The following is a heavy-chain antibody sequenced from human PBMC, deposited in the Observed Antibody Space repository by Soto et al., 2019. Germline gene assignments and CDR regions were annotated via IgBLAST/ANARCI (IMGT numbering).Heavy chain of an antibody. D-gene: IGHD1-7*01. Sequence: SGGSMRLSCAASGLTFRSYAMNWVRQAPGKGLEWVSAISGSAGSTYYADSVKGRFTISRDTSKNTLYLQMNSLRAEDTAVYYCAKGNSWSPALVLDIWGQGTMVTVSS. V-gene: IGHV3-23*01. CDR1: GLTFRSYA. CDR3: AKGNSWSPALVLDI. CDR2: ISGSAGST. J-gene: IGHJ3*02.